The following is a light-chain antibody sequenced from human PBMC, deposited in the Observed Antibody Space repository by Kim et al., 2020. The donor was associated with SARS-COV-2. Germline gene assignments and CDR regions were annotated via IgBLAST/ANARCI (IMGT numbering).Light chain of an antibody. Sequence: ASVKLPCTLSSGHRTDVIAWHQQQPDKGPRYLMRITNDGSHNKGDGTPDRYSGSSSGAERYLTISSLQSEDEADYYCQAWDTGIRVFGGGTQLTVL. CDR1: SGHRTDV. J-gene: IGLJ3*02. V-gene: IGLV4-69*01. CDR2: ITNDGSH. CDR3: QAWDTGIRV.